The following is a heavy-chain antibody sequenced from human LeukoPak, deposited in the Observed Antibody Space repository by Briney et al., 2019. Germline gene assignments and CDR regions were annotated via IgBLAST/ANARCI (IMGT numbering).Heavy chain of an antibody. D-gene: IGHD3-3*01. CDR1: GFTFSSYA. J-gene: IGHJ6*03. CDR3: ARDSNYDFWSGYPLNMDV. Sequence: GRSLRLSCAASGFTFSSYAMHWVRQAPGKGLEWVAVISYDGSNKYYADSVKGRFTISRDNSKNTLYLQMNSLRAEDTAVYYCARDSNYDFWSGYPLNMDVWGKGTTVTVSS. V-gene: IGHV3-30-3*01. CDR2: ISYDGSNK.